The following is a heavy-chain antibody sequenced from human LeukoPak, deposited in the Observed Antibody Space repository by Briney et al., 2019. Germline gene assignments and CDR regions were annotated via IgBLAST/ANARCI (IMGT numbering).Heavy chain of an antibody. CDR1: GGSISSHY. V-gene: IGHV4-59*11. CDR2: IYYSGST. D-gene: IGHD1-26*01. J-gene: IGHJ6*03. Sequence: SETLSLTCTVAGGSISSHYWSWIRQPPGKGLEWIGYIYYSGSTNYNPSLKSRFTISVDTSKNQFSLKLSSVTAADTAVYYCARCGAMAIYYMDVWGKGTTVTVSS. CDR3: ARCGAMAIYYMDV.